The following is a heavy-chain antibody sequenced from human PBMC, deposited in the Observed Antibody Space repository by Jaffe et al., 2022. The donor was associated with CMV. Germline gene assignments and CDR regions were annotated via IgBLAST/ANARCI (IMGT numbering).Heavy chain of an antibody. CDR3: AREPGNLLWFGESSYFDY. D-gene: IGHD3-10*01. CDR2: TYYRSKWYN. V-gene: IGHV6-1*01. Sequence: QVQLQQSGPGLVKPSQTLSLTCAISGDSVSSNSAAWNWIRQSPSRGLEWLGRTYYRSKWYNDYAVSVKSRITINPDTSKNQFSLQLNSVTPEDTAVYYCAREPGNLLWFGESSYFDYWGQGTLVTVSS. J-gene: IGHJ4*02. CDR1: GDSVSSNSAA.